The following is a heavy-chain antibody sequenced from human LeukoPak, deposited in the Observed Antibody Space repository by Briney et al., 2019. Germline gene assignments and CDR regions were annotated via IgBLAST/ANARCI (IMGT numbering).Heavy chain of an antibody. D-gene: IGHD5-12*01. CDR3: ARLWANYYYYMDV. CDR1: GGSISSYY. Sequence: SETLSLTCTVSGGSISSYYWSWIRQPPGKGLEWIGDIYYSGSTNYNPSLKSRVTISVDTSKNQFSLKLSSVTAADTAVYYCARLWANYYYYMDVWGKGTTVTVSS. V-gene: IGHV4-59*01. J-gene: IGHJ6*03. CDR2: IYYSGST.